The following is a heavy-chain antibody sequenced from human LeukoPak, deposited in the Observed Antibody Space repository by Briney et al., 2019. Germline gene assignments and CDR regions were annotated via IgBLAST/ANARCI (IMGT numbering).Heavy chain of an antibody. D-gene: IGHD5-24*01. CDR3: ARGRDGYNLVDAFDI. CDR2: ISSSGSTI. Sequence: GGSLRLSCAASGFTFSSYEMNWVRQAPGKGLEWVSYISSSGSTIYYADSVKGRFTISRDNSKNTLYLQVNSLRAEDTAVYYCARGRDGYNLVDAFDIWGQGIMVTVSS. V-gene: IGHV3-48*03. CDR1: GFTFSSYE. J-gene: IGHJ3*02.